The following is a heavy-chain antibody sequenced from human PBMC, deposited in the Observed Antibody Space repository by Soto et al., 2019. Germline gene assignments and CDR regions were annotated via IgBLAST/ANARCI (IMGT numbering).Heavy chain of an antibody. Sequence: EVQLVESGGGLVKPGGSLRLSCAASGFTFSNAWMNWVRQAPGKGLEWVGRIKSKTYGGTTDYAAPVKGRFTISRDDSKNTLYLQINSLKTEDTAVYYCTTDYYYDSSGYYYLDYWGQGTLVTVSS. V-gene: IGHV3-15*07. CDR3: TTDYYYDSSGYYYLDY. CDR1: GFTFSNAW. CDR2: IKSKTYGGTT. J-gene: IGHJ4*02. D-gene: IGHD3-22*01.